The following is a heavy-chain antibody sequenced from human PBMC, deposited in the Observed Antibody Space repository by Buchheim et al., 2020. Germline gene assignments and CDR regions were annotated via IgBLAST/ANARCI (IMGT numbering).Heavy chain of an antibody. V-gene: IGHV4-39*01. CDR2: IYYSGST. D-gene: IGHD1-26*01. CDR1: GGSISSSSYY. CDR3: ARMYSGSYYLRGWFDP. Sequence: QLQLQESGPGLVKPSETLSLTCTVSGGSISSSSYYWGWIRQPPGKGLEWIGSIYYSGSTYYNPSLKSRVTISVDTSKNQFSLKLSSVTAADTAVYYCARMYSGSYYLRGWFDPWGQGTL. J-gene: IGHJ5*02.